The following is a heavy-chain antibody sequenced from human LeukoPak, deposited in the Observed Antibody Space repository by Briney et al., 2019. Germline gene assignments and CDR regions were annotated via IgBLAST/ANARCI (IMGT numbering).Heavy chain of an antibody. Sequence: SETLSLTCAVTGGSISSHYWTWLRQPPGKGLEWIGNIHYSGSTSYNPSLKSRVTISIDTSKNQFSLKLTSVTAADTAVYYCARFCGGGRCPDYWGQGTLVTVSS. CDR1: GGSISSHY. CDR3: ARFCGGGRCPDY. D-gene: IGHD2-15*01. CDR2: IHYSGST. J-gene: IGHJ4*02. V-gene: IGHV4-59*11.